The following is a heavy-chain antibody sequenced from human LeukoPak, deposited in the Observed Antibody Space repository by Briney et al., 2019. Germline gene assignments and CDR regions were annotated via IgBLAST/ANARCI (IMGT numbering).Heavy chain of an antibody. Sequence: SETLSLTCTVSGGSISSYYWSWIRQPSGKGLEWIGYIYYSGSTNYNPSLKSRVTISVDTSKNQFSLKLSSVTAADTAVYYCARHSPYYYDSSGFDYWGQGTLVTVSS. D-gene: IGHD3-22*01. CDR3: ARHSPYYYDSSGFDY. J-gene: IGHJ4*02. V-gene: IGHV4-59*08. CDR2: IYYSGST. CDR1: GGSISSYY.